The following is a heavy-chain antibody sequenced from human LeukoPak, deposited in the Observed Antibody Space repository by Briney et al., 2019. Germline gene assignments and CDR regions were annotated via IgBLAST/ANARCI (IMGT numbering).Heavy chain of an antibody. J-gene: IGHJ4*02. V-gene: IGHV1-69*06. CDR2: IIPIFGTA. Sequence: SVKVSCKASGGTFSSYAISWVRQAPGQGLEWMGRIIPIFGTANYAQKFQGRVTITADKSTSTAYMELSSLRPEDTAVYYCAIQSGSYPIDYWGQGTLVTVSS. D-gene: IGHD1-26*01. CDR1: GGTFSSYA. CDR3: AIQSGSYPIDY.